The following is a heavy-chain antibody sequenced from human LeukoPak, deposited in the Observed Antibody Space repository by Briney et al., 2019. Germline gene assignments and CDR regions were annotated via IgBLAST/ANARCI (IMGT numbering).Heavy chain of an antibody. CDR3: AKEGFDY. Sequence: TGGSLRLSCAASGSYWMHWVRQAPGKGLEWVSSISGGGGRIYYADSVKGRFTISRDNSKNTLYLQMNSLRAEDTALYYCAKEGFDYWGQGTLVTVSS. CDR1: GSYW. V-gene: IGHV3-23*01. J-gene: IGHJ4*02. CDR2: ISGGGGRI.